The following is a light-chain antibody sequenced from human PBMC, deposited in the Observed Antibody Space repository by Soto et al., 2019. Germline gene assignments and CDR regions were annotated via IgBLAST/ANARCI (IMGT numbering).Light chain of an antibody. CDR1: GSDVDGYKY. J-gene: IGLJ2*01. CDR3: CFYTGSDTWL. Sequence: QSALTQPRSVSGSPGQSVPISCSGTGSDVDGYKYVSWYQQHPGRAPKRMIYDVNKRPSGVPDRFSGSKSGNTASLTISGLQDEDEADYYCCFYTGSDTWLFGGGTKLTVL. V-gene: IGLV2-11*01. CDR2: DVN.